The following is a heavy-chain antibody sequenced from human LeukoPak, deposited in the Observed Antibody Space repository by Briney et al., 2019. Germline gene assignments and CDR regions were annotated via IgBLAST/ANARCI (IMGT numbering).Heavy chain of an antibody. CDR3: VRTPFGSSTQPRAFDI. CDR1: GYTFTTCA. J-gene: IGHJ3*02. CDR2: INTYSANT. Sequence: ASVTVSCKTSGYTFTTCAISWVRQAPGQGLEWVGYINTYSANTNYAQKLQDRVTMTTDTSTSTAYLELRSLQSDDTAVYFCVRTPFGSSTQPRAFDIWGPGTLASVSS. V-gene: IGHV1-18*01. D-gene: IGHD1-26*01.